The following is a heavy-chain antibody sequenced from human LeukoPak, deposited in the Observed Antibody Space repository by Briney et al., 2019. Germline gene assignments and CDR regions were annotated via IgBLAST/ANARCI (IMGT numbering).Heavy chain of an antibody. D-gene: IGHD4-23*01. CDR3: ARDDYGGNSPFDY. Sequence: GGSLRLSCAASGFSFSYYSMNWVRQAPGKGLEWVAVISYDGSNKYYADSVKGRFTISRDNSKNTLYLQMNSLRAEDTAVYYCARDDYGGNSPFDYWGQGTLVTVSS. CDR2: ISYDGSNK. CDR1: GFSFSYYS. V-gene: IGHV3-30*03. J-gene: IGHJ4*02.